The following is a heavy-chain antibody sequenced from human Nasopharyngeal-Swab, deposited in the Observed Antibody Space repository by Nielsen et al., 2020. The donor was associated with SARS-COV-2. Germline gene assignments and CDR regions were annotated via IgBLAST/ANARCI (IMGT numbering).Heavy chain of an antibody. J-gene: IGHJ4*02. Sequence: GESLKISCAASGLSVSSNYMNWVRQGPGKGLEWVSVMYTDGSKQYADSVKGRFTISRDNAKNSLYLQMNSLRDEDTAVYYCATRSASWTRGDYWGQGTLVTVSS. CDR2: MYTDGSK. V-gene: IGHV3-53*01. CDR1: GLSVSSNY. CDR3: ATRSASWTRGDY. D-gene: IGHD2-2*01.